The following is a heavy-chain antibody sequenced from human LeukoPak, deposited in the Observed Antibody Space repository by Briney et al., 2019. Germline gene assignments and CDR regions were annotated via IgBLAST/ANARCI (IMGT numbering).Heavy chain of an antibody. V-gene: IGHV3-66*01. CDR1: GFTFSSYS. CDR2: IYSGGSA. Sequence: PWGSLRLSCAASGFTFSSYSMNWVRQAPGKGLEWVSVIYSGGSAYYADSVKGRFTISRDNSKNTLYLQMNSLRAEDTAVYYCARTPLWFGESPFDLWGRGTLVTVSS. CDR3: ARTPLWFGESPFDL. J-gene: IGHJ2*01. D-gene: IGHD3-10*01.